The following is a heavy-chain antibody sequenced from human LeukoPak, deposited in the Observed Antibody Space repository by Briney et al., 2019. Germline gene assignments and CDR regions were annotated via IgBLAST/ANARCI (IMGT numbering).Heavy chain of an antibody. Sequence: GGSLRLSCAASRFTFSNYWMHWFRQAPGKGLVWVSRIDTDGSTTRYADSVKGRFTISRDNAENTLYLQMDSLRAEDTALYYCARTRGNAFDIWGQGTMVTVSS. V-gene: IGHV3-74*01. CDR2: IDTDGSTT. D-gene: IGHD3-10*01. CDR3: ARTRGNAFDI. CDR1: RFTFSNYW. J-gene: IGHJ3*02.